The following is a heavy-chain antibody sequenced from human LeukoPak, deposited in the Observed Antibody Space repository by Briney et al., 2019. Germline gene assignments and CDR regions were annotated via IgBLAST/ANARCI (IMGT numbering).Heavy chain of an antibody. Sequence: ASVKVSCKASGYTFTSYYMHWVRQAPGQGLEWMGIINPSGGSTNYAQKFQGRVTMTRDMSTGTVYMELSSLRSEDTAVYFCARGLSSTSSFYYNYYYMDVWGKGTTVTVSS. CDR1: GYTFTSYY. D-gene: IGHD2-2*01. CDR2: INPSGGST. J-gene: IGHJ6*03. CDR3: ARGLSSTSSFYYNYYYMDV. V-gene: IGHV1-46*01.